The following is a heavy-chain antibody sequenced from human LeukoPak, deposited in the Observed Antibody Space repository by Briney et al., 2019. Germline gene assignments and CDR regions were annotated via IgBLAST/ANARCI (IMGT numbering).Heavy chain of an antibody. D-gene: IGHD6-13*01. J-gene: IGHJ4*02. CDR2: INPNSGDT. Sequence: GASVKVSCKASGYTFTGHFLHWVRRAPGQGLEWMGWINPNSGDTYYTQSFQGRVTMTRDTSISTAYMELSSLRSDDTAVYYCARAQSLTAPAGTFANSWGQGTPVTVSS. CDR3: ARAQSLTAPAGTFANS. V-gene: IGHV1-2*02. CDR1: GYTFTGHF.